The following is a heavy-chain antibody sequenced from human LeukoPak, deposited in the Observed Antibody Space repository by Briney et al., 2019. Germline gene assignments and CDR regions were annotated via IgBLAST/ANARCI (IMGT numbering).Heavy chain of an antibody. J-gene: IGHJ3*02. V-gene: IGHV4-39*07. Sequence: SETLSLTCTVSGGSISSSSYYWGWIRQPPGKGLEWIGSIYYSGSTYYNPSLKSRVTISVDTSKNQFSLKLSSVTAADTAVYYCARILYYYDSSGYEHAFDIWGQGTMVTVSS. CDR2: IYYSGST. CDR1: GGSISSSSYY. D-gene: IGHD3-22*01. CDR3: ARILYYYDSSGYEHAFDI.